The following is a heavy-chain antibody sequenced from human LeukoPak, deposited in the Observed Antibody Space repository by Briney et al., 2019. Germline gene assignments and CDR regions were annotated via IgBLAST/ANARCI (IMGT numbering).Heavy chain of an antibody. CDR2: IYYSGTT. V-gene: IGHV4-39*01. CDR1: GGSISSNAYY. CDR3: ARGLLPNCSGGSCYSNPHFDY. J-gene: IGHJ4*02. D-gene: IGHD2-15*01. Sequence: SETLSLTCTVSGGSISSNAYYWGWIRQPPGKGLEWIGTIYYSGTTYYNPSLKSRVTISIDTSKNQFSLKLSFVTAADTAVYYCARGLLPNCSGGSCYSNPHFDYWGQGTLVTVSS.